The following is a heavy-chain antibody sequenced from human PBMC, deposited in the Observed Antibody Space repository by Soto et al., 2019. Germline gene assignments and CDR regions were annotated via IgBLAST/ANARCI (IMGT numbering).Heavy chain of an antibody. CDR1: GYTFTSYG. CDR3: ARTAAEVVVAATHLDY. J-gene: IGHJ4*02. V-gene: IGHV1-18*01. Sequence: ASVKVSCKASGYTFTSYGISWVRQAPGQGLEWMGWISAYNGNTNYAQKLQGRVTMTTDTSTSTAYMELRSLRSDDTAVYYCARTAAEVVVAATHLDYWGQGTLVTVSS. D-gene: IGHD2-15*01. CDR2: ISAYNGNT.